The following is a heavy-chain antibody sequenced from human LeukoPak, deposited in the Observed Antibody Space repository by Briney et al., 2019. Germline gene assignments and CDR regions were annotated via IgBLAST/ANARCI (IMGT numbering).Heavy chain of an antibody. Sequence: PGGSLRLSCGASGVTISSYEMNWVRQAPGKGLEWVSYISSRGTTIYYAGSVKGRFTIARDNAIRSLYLQMNSLRAEDTAVYYCARSSGTSHYYIMDVWGQGTTVTVSS. J-gene: IGHJ6*02. V-gene: IGHV3-48*03. CDR2: ISSRGTTI. CDR3: ARSSGTSHYYIMDV. CDR1: GVTISSYE. D-gene: IGHD1-7*01.